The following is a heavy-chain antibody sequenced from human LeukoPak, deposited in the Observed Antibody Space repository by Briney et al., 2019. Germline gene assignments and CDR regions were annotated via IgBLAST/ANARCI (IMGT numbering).Heavy chain of an antibody. CDR3: AKPTRGSGSFLIDF. J-gene: IGHJ4*02. Sequence: GRSLRLSCAASGLTFSSYGMHWARQAPGKGLEWVAVIWNDGSDKYYADSVKGRFTISRDNSKNTLYLQMNSLRAEDTAVYYRAKPTRGSGSFLIDFWGQGTLVTVSS. V-gene: IGHV3-33*06. D-gene: IGHD1-26*01. CDR1: GLTFSSYG. CDR2: IWNDGSDK.